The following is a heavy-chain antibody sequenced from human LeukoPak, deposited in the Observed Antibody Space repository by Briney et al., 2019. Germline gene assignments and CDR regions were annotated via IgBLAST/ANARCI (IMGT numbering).Heavy chain of an antibody. D-gene: IGHD6-13*01. CDR2: ISYDGSNK. Sequence: PGGSLRLSCAASGFTFSSYAMHWVRQAPGKGLEWVAVISYDGSNKYYADSVKGRFTISRDNSKNTLYLQMNSLRAEDTAVYYCAKEGVSAAAGIQFDYWGQGTLVTVSS. CDR3: AKEGVSAAAGIQFDY. V-gene: IGHV3-30*04. J-gene: IGHJ4*02. CDR1: GFTFSSYA.